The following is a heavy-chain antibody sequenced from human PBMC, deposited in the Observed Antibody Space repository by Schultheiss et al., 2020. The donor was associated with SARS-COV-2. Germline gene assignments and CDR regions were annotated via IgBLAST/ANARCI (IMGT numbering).Heavy chain of an antibody. CDR1: GYTFTSYY. V-gene: IGHV1-46*01. D-gene: IGHD3-22*01. J-gene: IGHJ4*02. CDR3: ARDLSQYYYDISSTRNVDY. Sequence: ASVKVSCKASGYTFTSYYMHWVRQAPGQGLEWMGIINPNSGGTNYAQKFQGRVTITRDTSASTAYMELSSLRSEDTAVYYCARDLSQYYYDISSTRNVDYWGQGTLVTVSS. CDR2: INPNSGGT.